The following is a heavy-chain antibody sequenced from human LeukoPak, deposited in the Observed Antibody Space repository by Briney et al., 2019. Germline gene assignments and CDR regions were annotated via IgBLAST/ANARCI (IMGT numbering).Heavy chain of an antibody. CDR3: ARDQGRPTVTAAYYFDY. V-gene: IGHV1-46*01. CDR1: GYTFTSYY. CDR2: INPSGGST. D-gene: IGHD4-17*01. J-gene: IGHJ4*02. Sequence: ASVKVSCKASGYTFTSYYMHWVRQAPGQGLEWMGIINPSGGSTSYAQKFQGRVTMTRDTSTSTVYMELSSLRSEDTAVYYCARDQGRPTVTAAYYFDYWGQGTLVTVSS.